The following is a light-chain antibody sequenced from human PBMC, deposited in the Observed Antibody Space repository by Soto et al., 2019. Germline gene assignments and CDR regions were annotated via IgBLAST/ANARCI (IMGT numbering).Light chain of an antibody. V-gene: IGKV3-20*01. Sequence: EIVLTQSPGTLSLSPGDRASLSCRAIQSVSNSYLAWYQQKPGQAPRPLIYGASIRATGIPDRFSSSGSGTDFTLTISRLEHDDFAVSYCQHYGSSPPFTFGPGTKVDI. CDR2: GAS. CDR1: QSVSNSY. CDR3: QHYGSSPPFT. J-gene: IGKJ3*01.